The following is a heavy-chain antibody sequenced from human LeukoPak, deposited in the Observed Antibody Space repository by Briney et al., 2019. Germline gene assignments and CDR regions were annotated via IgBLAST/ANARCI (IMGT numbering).Heavy chain of an antibody. D-gene: IGHD3-22*01. Sequence: PSETLSLTCAVYGGSFSGYYWSWIRQPPGKGLEWIGEINHSGSTNYNPSLKSRVTISVDTSKNQFSLKLSSVTAADTAVYYCARESVDSSGYYRYYYYYHYMDVWGKGTTVTVSS. CDR3: ARESVDSSGYYRYYYYYHYMDV. CDR2: INHSGST. CDR1: GGSFSGYY. J-gene: IGHJ6*03. V-gene: IGHV4-34*01.